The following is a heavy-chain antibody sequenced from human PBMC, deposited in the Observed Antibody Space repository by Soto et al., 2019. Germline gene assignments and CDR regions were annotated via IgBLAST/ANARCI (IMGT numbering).Heavy chain of an antibody. CDR2: ISPLKGRT. CDR1: GYTFTSYG. J-gene: IGHJ1*01. D-gene: IGHD4-17*01. CDR3: AMDYGDRPEYFKH. Sequence: QVQLVQSGPDLKRPGASMKVSCKASGYTFTSYGISWVRQAPGQGLEWMAWISPLKGRTQYPQKAKGRVTLSTDTSSNTAYMEMTTLRVDDTAVYYCAMDYGDRPEYFKHWGQGTLVTVS. V-gene: IGHV1-18*04.